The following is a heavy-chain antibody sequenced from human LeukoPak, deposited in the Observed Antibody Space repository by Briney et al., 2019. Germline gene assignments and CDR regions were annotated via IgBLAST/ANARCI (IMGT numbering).Heavy chain of an antibody. J-gene: IGHJ4*02. CDR2: INPNSGGT. CDR1: GCTFTGYY. D-gene: IGHD6-13*01. Sequence: ASVKVSCKASGCTFTGYYMHWVRQAPGQGLEWMGWINPNSGGTNYAQKFQGRVTMTRDTSISTAYMELSRLRSDDTAVYYCARDPEYVTAAGTLDYWGQGTLVTVSS. CDR3: ARDPEYVTAAGTLDY. V-gene: IGHV1-2*02.